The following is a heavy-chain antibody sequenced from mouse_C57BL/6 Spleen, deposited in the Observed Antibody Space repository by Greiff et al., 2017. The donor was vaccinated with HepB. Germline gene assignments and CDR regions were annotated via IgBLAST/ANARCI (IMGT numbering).Heavy chain of an antibody. V-gene: IGHV1-64*01. CDR3: ASVYYDYDDGGGYAMDY. CDR2: IHPNSGST. CDR1: GYTFTSYW. J-gene: IGHJ4*01. Sequence: QVQLQQSGAELVKPGASVKLSCKASGYTFTSYWMHWVKQRPGQGLEWIGMIHPNSGSTNYNEKFKSKDTLTVDKSSSTAYMQLSSLTSEDSAVYYCASVYYDYDDGGGYAMDYWGQGTSVTVSS. D-gene: IGHD2-4*01.